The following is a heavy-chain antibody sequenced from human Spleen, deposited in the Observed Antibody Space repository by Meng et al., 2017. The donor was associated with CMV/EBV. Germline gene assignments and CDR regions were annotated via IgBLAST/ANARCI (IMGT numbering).Heavy chain of an antibody. J-gene: IGHJ5*02. D-gene: IGHD3-3*01. V-gene: IGHV3-53*01. CDR1: GFTFSSYS. CDR3: ARDFWSGYWS. CDR2: IYIDGNT. Sequence: GGSLRLSCAASGFTFSSYSMNWVRQAPGKGLEWVSVIYIDGNTHYADSVRGRFTISRDNSKNTLYLQMNSLRVEDTAVYYCARDFWSGYWSWGQGTLVTVSS.